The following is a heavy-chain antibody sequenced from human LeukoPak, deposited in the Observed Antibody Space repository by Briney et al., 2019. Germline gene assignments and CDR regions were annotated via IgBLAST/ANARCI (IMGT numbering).Heavy chain of an antibody. Sequence: SETLSLTCAVYGGSFSGYYWSWIRQPPGKGLEWIGEINHSGSTNYNPSLKSRVTISVDTSKNQFSLKLSSVTAADTAVYYCAILLWFGDDTYSEHYWGQGTLVTVSS. CDR3: AILLWFGDDTYSEHY. D-gene: IGHD3-10*01. CDR2: INHSGST. CDR1: GGSFSGYY. J-gene: IGHJ4*02. V-gene: IGHV4-34*01.